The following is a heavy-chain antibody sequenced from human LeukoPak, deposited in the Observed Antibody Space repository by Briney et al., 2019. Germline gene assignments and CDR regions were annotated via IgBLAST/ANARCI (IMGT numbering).Heavy chain of an antibody. CDR3: AWHGYSSGSDATDYYYYIDV. Sequence: PGRALRLSCAASGYTFDEYAMHWVPQAPEKGLECVSGICWNSGSISYTDTLKGRYTISRDNAKNSLYLQMHSLRAEDTALNYCAWHGYSSGSDATDYYYYIDVWGKGTTVTVSS. V-gene: IGHV3-9*01. CDR2: ICWNSGSI. D-gene: IGHD6-19*01. J-gene: IGHJ6*03. CDR1: GYTFDEYA.